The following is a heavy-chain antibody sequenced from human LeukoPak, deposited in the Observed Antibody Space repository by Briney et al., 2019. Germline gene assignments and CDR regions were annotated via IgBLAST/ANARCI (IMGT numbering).Heavy chain of an antibody. V-gene: IGHV3-21*01. CDR3: ARERVGSGRYVDAFDI. CDR1: GFTFSSYS. J-gene: IGHJ3*02. D-gene: IGHD1-26*01. Sequence: PGGSLRLSCAASGFTFSSYSMNWVRQAPGKGLEWVSSISSSSSYIYYADSVKGRFTISRDNAKNSLYLQMNGLTAEDTAVYYCARERVGSGRYVDAFDIWGQGTMVTVSS. CDR2: ISSSSSYI.